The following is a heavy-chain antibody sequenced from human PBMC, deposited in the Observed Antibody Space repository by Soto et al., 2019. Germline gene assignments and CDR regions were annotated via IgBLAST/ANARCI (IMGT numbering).Heavy chain of an antibody. V-gene: IGHV3-48*01. Sequence: GGSLRLSCVASGFIFSSYNMNWVRQAPGKGLEWVSYISSSGSSIYQADSVKGRFTISRDNAKNSLYLEMNSLRAEDTAVFYCARSPPGVVSAPLTGLDVWGQGTTVTVSS. J-gene: IGHJ6*02. D-gene: IGHD2-2*01. CDR3: ARSPPGVVSAPLTGLDV. CDR2: ISSSGSSI. CDR1: GFIFSSYN.